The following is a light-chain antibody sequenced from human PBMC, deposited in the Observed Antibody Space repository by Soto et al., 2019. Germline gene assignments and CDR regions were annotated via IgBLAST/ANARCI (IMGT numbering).Light chain of an antibody. J-gene: IGKJ1*01. CDR3: MHTIQRPWT. CDR1: QSLLQSDGKTY. Sequence: DIVMTQTPLSLSVTPGQPASISCKSSQSLLQSDGKTYVYWYLQKPGQPQQLLIYEVSNRFSGVPERFSGSGSGTDFTLTSSRVQAEDVGVYYCMHTIQRPWTFGQRTKVELK. CDR2: EVS. V-gene: IGKV2D-29*01.